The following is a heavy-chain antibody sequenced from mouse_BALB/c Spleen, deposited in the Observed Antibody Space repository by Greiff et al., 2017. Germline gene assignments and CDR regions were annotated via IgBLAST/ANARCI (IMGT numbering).Heavy chain of an antibody. CDR2: ILPGSGST. CDR3: ASSTMITTAWFAY. CDR1: GYTFSSYW. J-gene: IGHJ3*01. Sequence: QVQLKESGAELMKPGASVKISCKATGYTFSSYWIEWVKQRPGHGLEWIGEILPGSGSTNYNEKFKGKATFTADTSSNTAYMQLSSLTSEDSAVYYCASSTMITTAWFAYWGQGTLVTVSA. D-gene: IGHD2-4*01. V-gene: IGHV1-9*01.